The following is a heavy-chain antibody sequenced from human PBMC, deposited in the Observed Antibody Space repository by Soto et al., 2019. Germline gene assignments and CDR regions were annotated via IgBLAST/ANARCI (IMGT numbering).Heavy chain of an antibody. CDR3: ARERSLGWFDH. J-gene: IGHJ5*02. CDR1: GFTFSDYY. V-gene: IGHV3-11*01. Sequence: QVQLVESGGGLVKPGESLRLSCAASGFTFSDYYMSWIRQAPGKGLEWVSYISGSAYTIYYADSVKGRFTISRDNAKNSLYLQMNSLRAEDTAIYYCARERSLGWFDHWGQGTLFTVSS. CDR2: ISGSAYTI. D-gene: IGHD4-17*01.